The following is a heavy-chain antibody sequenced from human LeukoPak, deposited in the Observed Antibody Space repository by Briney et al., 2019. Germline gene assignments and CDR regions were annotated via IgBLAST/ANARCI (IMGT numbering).Heavy chain of an antibody. D-gene: IGHD3-10*01. CDR3: ATYGSGSGTFFDS. CDR2: ISGSGGST. Sequence: GSLRLSCAASGFTFSSYAMSWVRQAPGKGLEWVSAISGSGGSTYYADSVKGRFTISRDNSKNTLYLQMNSLRAEDTAVYYCATYGSGSGTFFDSWGQGTLVTVSS. J-gene: IGHJ4*01. V-gene: IGHV3-23*01. CDR1: GFTFSSYA.